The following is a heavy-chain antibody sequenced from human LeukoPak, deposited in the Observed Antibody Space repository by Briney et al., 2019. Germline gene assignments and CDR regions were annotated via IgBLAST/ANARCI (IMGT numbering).Heavy chain of an antibody. J-gene: IGHJ6*03. CDR2: IYHSRST. Sequence: SETLSLTCAVSGGSISSSNWWSWVRQPPGKGLEWIGEIYHSRSTNYNPSLKSRVTISVDKSKNQFSLKLSSVTAADTAVYYCARGSTYSSGWYGAMVHYYYLDVWGKGTTVTVSS. D-gene: IGHD6-19*01. CDR3: ARGSTYSSGWYGAMVHYYYLDV. V-gene: IGHV4-4*02. CDR1: GGSISSSNW.